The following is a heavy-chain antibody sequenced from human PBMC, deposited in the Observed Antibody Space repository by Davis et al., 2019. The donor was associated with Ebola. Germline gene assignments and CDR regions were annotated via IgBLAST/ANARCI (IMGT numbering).Heavy chain of an antibody. J-gene: IGHJ4*02. CDR2: MNPNSDNTAYDKT. V-gene: IGHV1-8*01. D-gene: IGHD2-15*01. CDR1: GYTFTSYD. Sequence: ASVKVSCKASGYTFTSYDINWVRQATGQGLEWMGWMNPNSDNTAYDKTGYAQKFQGRVTMTRNTSISTAYMELSSLRFEDTAIYYCVRAYCRDGGCYDPYDFDYWGQGTLVTVSS. CDR3: VRAYCRDGGCYDPYDFDY.